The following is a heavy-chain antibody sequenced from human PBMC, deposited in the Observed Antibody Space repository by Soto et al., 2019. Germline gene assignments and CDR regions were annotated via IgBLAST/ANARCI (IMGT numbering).Heavy chain of an antibody. CDR1: GFTFSSYW. D-gene: IGHD6-6*01. J-gene: IGHJ3*02. CDR3: ARESYSSSGDAFDI. V-gene: IGHV3-7*03. CDR2: IKQDGSEK. Sequence: GGSLRLSCAASGFTFSSYWMSWVRQAPGKGLEWVANIKQDGSEKYYVDSVKGRFTIARDNAKNSLYLQMNSVRAEETAVYYCARESYSSSGDAFDIWGQGTMVTVSS.